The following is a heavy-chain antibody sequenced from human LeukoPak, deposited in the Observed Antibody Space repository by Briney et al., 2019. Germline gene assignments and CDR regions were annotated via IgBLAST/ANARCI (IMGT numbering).Heavy chain of an antibody. D-gene: IGHD4-23*01. J-gene: IGHJ4*02. CDR1: GGSISSYY. CDR3: ARKVVTRGTYYFDY. V-gene: IGHV4-4*08. CDR2: IYTSGST. Sequence: SETLSLTCTVSGGSISSYYWSWIRQPPGKGLEWIGRIYTSGSTNYNPSLKSRVTISVDTSKNQFSLKLSSVTAADTAVYYCARKVVTRGTYYFDYWGQGTLVTVFS.